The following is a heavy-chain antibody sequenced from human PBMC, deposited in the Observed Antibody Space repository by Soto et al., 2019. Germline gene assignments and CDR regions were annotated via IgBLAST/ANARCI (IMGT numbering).Heavy chain of an antibody. V-gene: IGHV3-21*01. J-gene: IGHJ4*02. Sequence: GWSLRLSCAASGFAFSSYSINWVRQAPGKGLEWVSSISSSSSYIYYADSVKGRFTISRDNAKNSLYLQMNSLRAEDTAVYYCARGMTTVADFDYWGQGTLVTVYS. D-gene: IGHD4-17*01. CDR1: GFAFSSYS. CDR3: ARGMTTVADFDY. CDR2: ISSSSSYI.